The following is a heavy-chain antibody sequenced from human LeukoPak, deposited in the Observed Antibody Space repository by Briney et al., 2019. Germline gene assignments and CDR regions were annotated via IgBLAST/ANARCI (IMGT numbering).Heavy chain of an antibody. V-gene: IGHV1-2*02. CDR1: GYTFTGYY. Sequence: ASVKVSCKASGYTFTGYYMHWVRQAPGQGLEWMGWINPNSGGTNYAQTFQGRVTMTRDTSISTAYMELSRLRSDDTAVYYCARELGTAPFWSGYYTGYYYMDVWGKGTTVTVSS. CDR2: INPNSGGT. D-gene: IGHD3-3*01. J-gene: IGHJ6*03. CDR3: ARELGTAPFWSGYYTGYYYMDV.